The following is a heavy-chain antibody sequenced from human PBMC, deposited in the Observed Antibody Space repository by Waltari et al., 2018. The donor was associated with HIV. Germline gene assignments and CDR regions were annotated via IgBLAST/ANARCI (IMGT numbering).Heavy chain of an antibody. J-gene: IGHJ4*02. CDR1: GYSFTTYD. V-gene: IGHV1-8*01. D-gene: IGHD1-26*01. Sequence: QVQLLQSGAEVKKPGASVKVSYKASGYSFTTYDINWVRQATGQGLEWMGWMTPSSGNTGSAQKFQGRVTMSRNTSVSTVYMELSTLTSDDTAIYFCARGGSTHTHFAYWGQGTLVTVSS. CDR2: MTPSSGNT. CDR3: ARGGSTHTHFAY.